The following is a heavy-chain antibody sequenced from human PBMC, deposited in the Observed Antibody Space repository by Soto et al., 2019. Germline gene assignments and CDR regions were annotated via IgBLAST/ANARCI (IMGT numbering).Heavy chain of an antibody. CDR3: ARHPYGDYDVMDV. CDR2: IYPGDSDT. D-gene: IGHD4-17*01. V-gene: IGHV5-51*01. CDR1: GYSFTNYW. J-gene: IGHJ6*02. Sequence: GESLKISCKGSGYSFTNYWIGWVRQMPGKGLEWMGIIYPGDSDTSYSPSFQGQATISADWSISTAYLQWSSLKASDTATYYCARHPYGDYDVMDVWGQGTTVTVSS.